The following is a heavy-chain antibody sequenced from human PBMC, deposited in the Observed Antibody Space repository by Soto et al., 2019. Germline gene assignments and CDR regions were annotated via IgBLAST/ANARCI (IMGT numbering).Heavy chain of an antibody. J-gene: IGHJ4*02. CDR3: ARGGRKGGYSGYDLNY. V-gene: IGHV4-34*01. D-gene: IGHD5-12*01. Sequence: SETLSLTCAFYCGSFIGYYWSWIRQPPGKGLEWIGEINHSGSTNYNPSLKSRVTISVDTSKNQFSLKLSSVTAADTAVYYCARGGRKGGYSGYDLNYWGQGTLVTVSS. CDR2: INHSGST. CDR1: CGSFIGYY.